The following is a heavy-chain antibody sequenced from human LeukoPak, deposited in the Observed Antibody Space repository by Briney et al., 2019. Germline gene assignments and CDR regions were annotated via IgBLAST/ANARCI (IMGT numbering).Heavy chain of an antibody. V-gene: IGHV4-34*01. CDR3: SRKRNYYDSSGYLWYFDY. D-gene: IGHD3-22*01. Sequence: PSETLSLTCAVYGGSFSGYYWSWIRQPPGKGLEWIGEINHSGSTNYNPSLKSRVTISVDTPKNQFSLKLSSVTAADTAVYYCSRKRNYYDSSGYLWYFDYWGQGTLVTVSS. J-gene: IGHJ4*02. CDR1: GGSFSGYY. CDR2: INHSGST.